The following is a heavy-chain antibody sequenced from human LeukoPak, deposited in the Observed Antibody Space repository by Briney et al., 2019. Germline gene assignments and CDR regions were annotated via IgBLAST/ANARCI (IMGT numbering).Heavy chain of an antibody. J-gene: IGHJ6*02. CDR1: GFIFSSYA. Sequence: PGGSLRLSCAASGFIFSSYAMHWVRQAPGKGLEWVAVISYDGSNKYYADSVKGRFTISRDNSKNTLYLQMNSLRAEDTAVYYCARDQAYGSGSYYGMDVWGQGTTVTVSS. V-gene: IGHV3-30*04. D-gene: IGHD3-10*01. CDR2: ISYDGSNK. CDR3: ARDQAYGSGSYYGMDV.